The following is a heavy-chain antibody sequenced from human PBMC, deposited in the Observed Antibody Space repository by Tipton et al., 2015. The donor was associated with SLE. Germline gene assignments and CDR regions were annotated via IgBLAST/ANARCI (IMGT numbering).Heavy chain of an antibody. V-gene: IGHV1-8*01. J-gene: IGHJ4*02. CDR2: MNPNSGNT. CDR1: GYTFISYD. Sequence: QSGPEVKKSGASVKVSCKASGYTFISYDINWVRQATGQGLEWMGWMNPNSGNTECVQKFQGRVTMTRDTSISTAYMELSSLRSEDTAVYYCARGSYYGSGSYGGDYWGQGTLVTVSS. D-gene: IGHD3-10*01. CDR3: ARGSYYGSGSYGGDY.